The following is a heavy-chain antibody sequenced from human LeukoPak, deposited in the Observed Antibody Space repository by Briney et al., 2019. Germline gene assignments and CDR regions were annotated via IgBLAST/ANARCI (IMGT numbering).Heavy chain of an antibody. J-gene: IGHJ5*02. V-gene: IGHV1-2*02. CDR2: INPNSGGT. CDR1: GYTLTELS. D-gene: IGHD6-19*01. CDR3: AREGGQQWLEGWFDP. Sequence: ASVKVSCKVSGYTLTELSMHWVRQAPGQGLEWMGWINPNSGGTNYAQKFQGRVTMTRDTSISTAYMELSRLRSDDTAVYYCAREGGQQWLEGWFDPWGQGTLVTVSS.